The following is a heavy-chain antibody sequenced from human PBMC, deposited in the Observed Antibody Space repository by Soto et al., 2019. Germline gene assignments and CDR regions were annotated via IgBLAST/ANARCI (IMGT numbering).Heavy chain of an antibody. CDR2: INPNSGGT. D-gene: IGHD6-13*01. CDR3: ARALYTPSSSRNLFDP. Sequence: GASVKVSCKASGYTFTGYYMHWVRQAPGQGLERMGWINPNSGGTNYAQKFQGWVTMTRDTSISTAYMELSRLRSDDTAVYYCARALYTPSSSRNLFDPWGQGTLVTV. J-gene: IGHJ5*02. CDR1: GYTFTGYY. V-gene: IGHV1-2*04.